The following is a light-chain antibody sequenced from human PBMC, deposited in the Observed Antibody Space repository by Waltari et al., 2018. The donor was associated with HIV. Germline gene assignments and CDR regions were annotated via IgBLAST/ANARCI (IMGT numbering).Light chain of an antibody. Sequence: QSALAQPASVSGSPGQSITISCAGAVVAGGPEIYVSWYQQHPGRAPRLIIYMLSRRPSGVSDRFSGSSSGMSATLTISGLQSDDEAHYYCSSYSTITSLFVFGTGTRVTVL. CDR1: VVAGGPEIY. V-gene: IGLV2-14*01. J-gene: IGLJ1*01. CDR2: MLS. CDR3: SSYSTITSLFV.